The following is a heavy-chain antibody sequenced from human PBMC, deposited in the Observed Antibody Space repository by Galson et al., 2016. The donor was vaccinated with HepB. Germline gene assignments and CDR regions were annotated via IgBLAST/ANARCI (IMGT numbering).Heavy chain of an antibody. CDR3: ALAEWNWYFDL. CDR2: VYWADDK. V-gene: IGHV2-5*02. J-gene: IGHJ2*01. D-gene: IGHD3-3*01. CDR1: GFSLNTRGVG. Sequence: PALVKPTQTLTSTCTFSGFSLNTRGVGVGWIRQPPGKALEWLALVYWADDKRYSPSLKNRLTITQDTSKNQVVLTMTNMDPVDTATYYCALAEWNWYFDLWGRGTLVTVSS.